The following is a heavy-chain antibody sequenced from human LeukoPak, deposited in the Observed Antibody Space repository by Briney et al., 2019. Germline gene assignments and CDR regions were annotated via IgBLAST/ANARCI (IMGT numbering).Heavy chain of an antibody. J-gene: IGHJ6*02. CDR2: IYYSGST. CDR1: GGSISSYY. Sequence: SETLSLTCTVSGGSISSYYWSWIRQPPGKGLEWIGYIYYSGSTNYNPSLKSRVTISVDTSKNQFSLKLSSVTAADTAVYCCARVLSPRIWDAMDVWGQGTTVTVSS. CDR3: ARVLSPRIWDAMDV. D-gene: IGHD2-15*01. V-gene: IGHV4-59*01.